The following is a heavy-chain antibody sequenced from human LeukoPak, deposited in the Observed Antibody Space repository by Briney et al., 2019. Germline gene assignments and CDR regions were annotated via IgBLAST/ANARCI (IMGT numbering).Heavy chain of an antibody. Sequence: GGSLRLSCTPSGFTFSSYAMHWVRQAPGKGLEWGAVISYDGSNKYYADSVKGRFTISRDNSKNTLYLQMNSLRPEDTAVYYCAREEYNWNDVIDYWGQGTLVTVSS. J-gene: IGHJ4*02. D-gene: IGHD1-1*01. CDR2: ISYDGSNK. V-gene: IGHV3-30*04. CDR3: AREEYNWNDVIDY. CDR1: GFTFSSYA.